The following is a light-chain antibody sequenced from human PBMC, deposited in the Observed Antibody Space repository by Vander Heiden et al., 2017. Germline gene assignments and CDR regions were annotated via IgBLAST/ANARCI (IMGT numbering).Light chain of an antibody. V-gene: IGKV1-5*03. CDR1: HSISSG. J-gene: IGKJ2*01. Sequence: DIQMTQSPSTLSASVADRVTITCRASHSISSGLAWYQQKPGKAPKLLIYKASSLESGVPSRFSGSGSGTEFTLTISSLQPDDFATYYCQQYNSYSPYTFGQGTKLEIK. CDR3: QQYNSYSPYT. CDR2: KAS.